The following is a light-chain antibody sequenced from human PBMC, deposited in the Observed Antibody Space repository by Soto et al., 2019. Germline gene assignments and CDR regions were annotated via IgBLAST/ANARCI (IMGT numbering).Light chain of an antibody. CDR1: SGHSSYA. Sequence: QPVLTQSPSASASLGASVKLTCTLSSGHSSYAIAWHQMQPEKAPRYLMILNSDGSHTKGDGIPDRFSGSSSGAERYLTISSLQSEDEADYYCQTWGAGLRVLGGGTKLTVL. CDR2: LNSDGSH. V-gene: IGLV4-69*01. J-gene: IGLJ3*02. CDR3: QTWGAGLRV.